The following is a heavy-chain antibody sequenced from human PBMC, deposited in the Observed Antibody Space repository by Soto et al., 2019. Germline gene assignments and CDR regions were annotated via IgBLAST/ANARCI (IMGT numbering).Heavy chain of an antibody. Sequence: GGSLRLSCAASGFTFRDYYMNWIRQAPGKGLEWLSYISSGGNTIYYADPVKGRFTISRDNAKNSLYLQMSSLRADDTAVYYCAKGGTSKFDPWGQGTLVTVSS. CDR1: GFTFRDYY. CDR3: AKGGTSKFDP. V-gene: IGHV3-11*01. J-gene: IGHJ5*02. CDR2: ISSGGNTI. D-gene: IGHD2-2*01.